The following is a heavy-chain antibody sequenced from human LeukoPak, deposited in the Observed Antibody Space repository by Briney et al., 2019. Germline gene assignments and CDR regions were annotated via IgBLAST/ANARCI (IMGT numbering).Heavy chain of an antibody. D-gene: IGHD3-10*02. Sequence: PGGSLRLSCAASGFTFSSYEMNWVRQAPGKGLEWVSYISSSGSTIYYADSVKGRFTSSRDNPKHSLYLQMNSLRAEDTAVYYCAELGITMIGGVWGKGTTVTISS. V-gene: IGHV3-48*03. CDR2: ISSSGSTI. CDR3: AELGITMIGGV. J-gene: IGHJ6*04. CDR1: GFTFSSYE.